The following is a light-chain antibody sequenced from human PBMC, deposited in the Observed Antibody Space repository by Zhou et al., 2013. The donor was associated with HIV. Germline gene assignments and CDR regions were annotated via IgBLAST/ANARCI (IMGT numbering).Light chain of an antibody. Sequence: DMQMTQSPTSLSASVGDRVTITCRTTQSITNNLNWYQHKQGRAPNLLIFDASRLQSGVPSRFSGSGSGTEFTLTISSLQLEDFATYYCLQHNSLPQTFGQGTKVEIK. J-gene: IGKJ1*01. CDR2: DAS. V-gene: IGKV1-17*01. CDR3: LQHNSLPQT. CDR1: QSITNN.